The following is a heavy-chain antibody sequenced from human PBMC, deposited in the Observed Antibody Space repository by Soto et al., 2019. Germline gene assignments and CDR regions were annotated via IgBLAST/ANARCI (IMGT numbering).Heavy chain of an antibody. CDR1: GGTFSSYA. J-gene: IGHJ6*02. Sequence: ASVKVSCKASGGTFSSYAISWVRQAPGQGLEWMGGIIPIFGTANYAQKFQGRVTITADESTSTAYMELSSLRSEDTAVYYCASFNGSGDYYYYYYGMDVWGQGTTVTVSS. CDR3: ASFNGSGDYYYYYYGMDV. V-gene: IGHV1-69*13. D-gene: IGHD3-10*01. CDR2: IIPIFGTA.